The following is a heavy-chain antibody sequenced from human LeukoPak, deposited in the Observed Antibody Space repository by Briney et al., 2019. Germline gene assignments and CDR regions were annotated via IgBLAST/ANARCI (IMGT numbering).Heavy chain of an antibody. V-gene: IGHV1-2*02. CDR1: GYTFTSYD. J-gene: IGHJ5*02. D-gene: IGHD2-15*01. CDR2: INPNSGGT. CDR3: ARFLGYCSGGSCPNWFDP. Sequence: ASVKVSCKASGYTFTSYDINWVRQATGQGLEWMGWINPNSGGTNYAQKFQGRVTMTRDTSISTAYMELSRLRSDDTAVYYCARFLGYCSGGSCPNWFDPWGQGTLVTVSS.